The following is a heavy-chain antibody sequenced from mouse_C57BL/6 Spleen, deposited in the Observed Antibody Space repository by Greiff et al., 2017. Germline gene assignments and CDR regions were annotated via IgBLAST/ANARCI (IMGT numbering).Heavy chain of an antibody. Sequence: VQLQQPGAELVRPGSSVKLSCKASGYTFTSYWMHWVKQRPIQGLEWIGNIDPSDSATHYNQKFKDKATLTVDKSSSTAYMQLSSLTSEDSAVYYCERLTPGRYYFDYWGQGTTLTVSS. CDR1: GYTFTSYW. D-gene: IGHD1-1*01. J-gene: IGHJ2*01. V-gene: IGHV1-52*01. CDR3: ERLTPGRYYFDY. CDR2: IDPSDSAT.